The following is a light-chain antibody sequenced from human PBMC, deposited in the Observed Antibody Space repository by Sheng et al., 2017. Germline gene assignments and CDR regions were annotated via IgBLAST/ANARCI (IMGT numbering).Light chain of an antibody. J-gene: IGLJ3*02. Sequence: SYDLTQSPSVSVSPGQTASITCSGDKLGDKYASWYQQKSGQSPVLVIYQDTKRPSGIPERFSGSNSGNTATLTISGTQAMDEADYYCLASASTAVVFGGGTKLTVL. CDR2: QDT. CDR3: LASASTAVV. V-gene: IGLV3-1*01. CDR1: KLGDKY.